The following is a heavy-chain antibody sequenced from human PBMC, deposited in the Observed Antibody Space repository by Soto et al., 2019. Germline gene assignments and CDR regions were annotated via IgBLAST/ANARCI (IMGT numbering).Heavy chain of an antibody. CDR2: INPKSGGI. D-gene: IGHD2-21*01. CDR1: GYGLTDYH. J-gene: IGHJ5*02. CDR3: VTPYCGTNSWHNCFDT. V-gene: IGHV1-2*02. Sequence: APLNRYWKGSGYGLTDYHVSWVRHAHGQGLEWMGWINPKSGGIKYAQKFQGRATMTTDTFITTAYMELSGLRSDDTAVYYCVTPYCGTNSWHNCFDTCGEGTLGTVSS.